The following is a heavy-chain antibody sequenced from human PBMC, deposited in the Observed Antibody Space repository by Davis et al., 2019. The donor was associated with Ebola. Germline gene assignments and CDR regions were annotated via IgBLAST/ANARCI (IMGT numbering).Heavy chain of an antibody. V-gene: IGHV3-21*04. J-gene: IGHJ4*02. Sequence: GESLKISCAASGFTVSSNYMSWVRQAPGKGLEWVSSISSSSNYIYYADSVKGRFTISRDYANNTLYLQMNSLRAEDTAIYYCAKDFPFCGGDCYLGEFDYWGQGTLVTVSS. CDR3: AKDFPFCGGDCYLGEFDY. CDR1: GFTVSSNY. D-gene: IGHD2-21*01. CDR2: ISSSSNYI.